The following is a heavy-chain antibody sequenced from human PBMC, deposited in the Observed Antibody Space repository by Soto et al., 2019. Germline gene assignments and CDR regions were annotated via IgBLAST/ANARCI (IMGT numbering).Heavy chain of an antibody. Sequence: QVQLVQSGAEVKKPGASVKVSCKVSGYTLTELSMHWVRQAPGKGRGWMGGFDPEDGETIYQQKFQGRGTMTEDTSTDTAYMELSSLRSEDTAVYYCATVAVVAAKSTYFQHWGQGTLVTVSS. V-gene: IGHV1-24*01. J-gene: IGHJ1*01. CDR2: FDPEDGET. CDR1: GYTLTELS. CDR3: ATVAVVAAKSTYFQH. D-gene: IGHD2-15*01.